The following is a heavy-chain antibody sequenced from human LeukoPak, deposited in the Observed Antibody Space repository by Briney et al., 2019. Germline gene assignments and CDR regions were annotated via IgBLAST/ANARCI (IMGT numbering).Heavy chain of an antibody. CDR2: IIPILGIA. Sequence: GASVNVSCKASGGTFSSYAISWVRQAPGQGLEWMGRIIPILGIANYAQKFQGRVTITADKSTSTAYMELSSLRSEDTAVYYCARVAVVPAAADFDYWGQGTLVTVSS. J-gene: IGHJ4*02. D-gene: IGHD2-2*01. CDR1: GGTFSSYA. CDR3: ARVAVVPAAADFDY. V-gene: IGHV1-69*04.